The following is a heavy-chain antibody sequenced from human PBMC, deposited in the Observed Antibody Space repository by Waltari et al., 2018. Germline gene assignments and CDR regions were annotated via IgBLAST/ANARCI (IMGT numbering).Heavy chain of an antibody. J-gene: IGHJ5*02. D-gene: IGHD6-19*01. Sequence: QVQLVQSGAEVKKPGASVKVSCKASGYTFTSYYMHWVRQAPGQGLEWMGIINPSGGSTSYAQKFQGRVTMTSDTSTSTVYMELSSLRSEDTAVYYCARGIAVAGGGNWFDPWGQGTLVTVSS. CDR1: GYTFTSYY. CDR2: INPSGGST. V-gene: IGHV1-46*01. CDR3: ARGIAVAGGGNWFDP.